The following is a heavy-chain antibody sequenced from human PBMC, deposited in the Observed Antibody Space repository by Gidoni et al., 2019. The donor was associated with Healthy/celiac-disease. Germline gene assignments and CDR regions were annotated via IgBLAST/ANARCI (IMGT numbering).Heavy chain of an antibody. CDR3: ARDLTLDY. CDR1: GYTFTSYG. Sequence: QVQLVQSGDEVNKPGAPVKVSCHASGYTFTSYGISWVRQAPGKGVEWMGWISAYNGNTNYAQKLKCRVNMTTDTSTSTAYMELRSRRADDTAVYYCARDLTLDYWGQGTLVTVSS. CDR2: ISAYNGNT. V-gene: IGHV1-18*01. J-gene: IGHJ4*02.